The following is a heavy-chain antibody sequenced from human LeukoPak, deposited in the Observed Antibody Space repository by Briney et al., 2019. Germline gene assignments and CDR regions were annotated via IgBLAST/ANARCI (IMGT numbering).Heavy chain of an antibody. CDR3: ARDHGSMVRGVIGRSSDYYYHYYMDV. D-gene: IGHD3-10*01. CDR1: GFTFSSYS. V-gene: IGHV3-21*01. Sequence: GGSLRLSCAASGFTFSSYSMKWVRQAPGKGLEWVSFISSSSSYIYYADSVKGRFTISRDNAKNSLYLQMNSLRAEDTAVYYCARDHGSMVRGVIGRSSDYYYHYYMDVWGKGTTVTVSS. J-gene: IGHJ6*03. CDR2: ISSSSSYI.